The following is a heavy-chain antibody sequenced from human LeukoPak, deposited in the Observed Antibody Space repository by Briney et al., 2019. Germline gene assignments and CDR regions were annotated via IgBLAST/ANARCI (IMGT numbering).Heavy chain of an antibody. D-gene: IGHD6-13*01. V-gene: IGHV3-23*01. CDR1: GFTFSSYA. CDR3: AKDLTAGTLGFDY. J-gene: IGHJ4*02. CDR2: ISGSGGST. Sequence: PGGSLRLSCAASGFTFSSYAMSWVRQAPGKGLEWVSAISGSGGSTYYADSVKGRLTISRDNSKNTLYLQMNSLRAEDTAVYYCAKDLTAGTLGFDYWGQGTLVTVSS.